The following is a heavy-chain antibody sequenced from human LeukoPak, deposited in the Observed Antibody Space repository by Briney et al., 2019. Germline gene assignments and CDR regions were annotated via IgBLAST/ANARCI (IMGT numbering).Heavy chain of an antibody. CDR3: AWARHYYGSGSYYLDYYYGMDV. CDR1: GGSISSYY. J-gene: IGHJ6*02. V-gene: IGHV4-59*01. Sequence: SETLSLTCTVSGGSISSYYWSWIRQPPGKGLEWIGYIYYSGSTNYNPSLKSRVTISVDTSKNQFSLKLSSVTAADTAVYYCAWARHYYGSGSYYLDYYYGMDVWGQGTTVTVSS. CDR2: IYYSGST. D-gene: IGHD3-10*01.